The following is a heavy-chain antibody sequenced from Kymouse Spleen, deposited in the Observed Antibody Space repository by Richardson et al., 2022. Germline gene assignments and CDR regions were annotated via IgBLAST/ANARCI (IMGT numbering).Heavy chain of an antibody. CDR1: GGSISSGGYY. J-gene: IGHJ6*02. V-gene: IGHV4-31*03. CDR3: ARGDYGSGSYYTPFTTTTTVWTS. D-gene: IGHD3-10*01. CDR2: IYYSGST. Sequence: QVQLQESGPGLVKPSQTLSLTCTVSGGSISSGGYYWSWIRQHPGKGLEWIGYIYYSGSTYYNPSLKSRVTISVDTSKNQFSLKLSSVTAADTAVYYCARGDYGSGSYYTPFTTTTTVWTSGAKGPRSPSPQ.